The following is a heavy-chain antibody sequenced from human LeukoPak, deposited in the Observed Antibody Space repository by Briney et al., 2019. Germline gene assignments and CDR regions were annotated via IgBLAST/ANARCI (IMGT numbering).Heavy chain of an antibody. CDR1: GFTFSSCS. CDR3: ARDSGWPFDY. D-gene: IGHD6-19*01. CDR2: ISSSSYI. Sequence: PGGPLRLSCAASGFTFSSCSMHWVRQAPGKGLEWVSSISSSSYIYYADSVKGRFTISRDNAKNSLYLQMNSLRAEDTAVYYCARDSGWPFDYWGQGTLVTVSS. J-gene: IGHJ4*02. V-gene: IGHV3-21*01.